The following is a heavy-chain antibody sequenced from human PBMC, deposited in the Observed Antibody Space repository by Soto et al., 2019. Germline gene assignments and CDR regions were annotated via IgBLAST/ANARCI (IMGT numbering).Heavy chain of an antibody. CDR2: ITSSGTTV. CDR1: GFTFSSYS. V-gene: IGHV3-48*02. J-gene: IGHJ4*02. Sequence: EVHLVESGGGLVQPGGSLRLSCAASGFTFSSYSLNWVRQAPGKGLEWVAYITSSGTTVYYADSVRGRFTISRDNAKNSLYLKMNSLRDDDTAVYYCARGSSNWAYYFDFWGQGTLVTVSS. CDR3: ARGSSNWAYYFDF. D-gene: IGHD6-13*01.